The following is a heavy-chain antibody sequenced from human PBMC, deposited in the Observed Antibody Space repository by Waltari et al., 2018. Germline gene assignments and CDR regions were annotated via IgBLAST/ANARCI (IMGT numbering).Heavy chain of an antibody. CDR3: ARGYWSGGSCYSAGY. CDR2: IPNDGSNK. CDR1: GFTFSSYA. D-gene: IGHD2-15*01. V-gene: IGHV3-30*04. Sequence: QVQLVESGGGVVQPGRSLRLSCAASGFTFSSYAMHWVRQAPGKGLEWVAVIPNDGSNKDYADSVKGRFTISRDNSKNTLYLQMNSLRAEDTAVYYCARGYWSGGSCYSAGYWGQGTLVTVSS. J-gene: IGHJ4*02.